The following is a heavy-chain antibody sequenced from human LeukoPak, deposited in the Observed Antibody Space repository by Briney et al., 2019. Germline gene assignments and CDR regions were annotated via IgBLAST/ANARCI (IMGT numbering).Heavy chain of an antibody. Sequence: GGSLRLSCAASGFTFSGYEMNWVRQAPGKGLEWVSYISSSGSTIYYADFVKGRFTISRDNAKNSLYLQMNSLRAEDTAVYYCARGSVAGDYYYYYYMDVWGKGTTVTVSS. CDR2: ISSSGSTI. CDR3: ARGSVAGDYYYYYYMDV. CDR1: GFTFSGYE. V-gene: IGHV3-48*03. D-gene: IGHD6-19*01. J-gene: IGHJ6*03.